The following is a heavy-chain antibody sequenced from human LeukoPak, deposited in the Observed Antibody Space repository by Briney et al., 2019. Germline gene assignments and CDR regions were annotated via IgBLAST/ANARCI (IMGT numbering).Heavy chain of an antibody. CDR1: GFTVSNNY. CDR2: VFSGGDT. D-gene: IGHD6-19*01. Sequence: GGSLRLSCAAAGFTVSNNYIHWVRQAPGKGLEWVSVVFSGGDTYYADSVKGRFTISRGNSKNAIYLQMNSLRVEDTAIYYCARGQIGVAGLDYWGQGTLVTVSS. V-gene: IGHV3-53*01. CDR3: ARGQIGVAGLDY. J-gene: IGHJ4*02.